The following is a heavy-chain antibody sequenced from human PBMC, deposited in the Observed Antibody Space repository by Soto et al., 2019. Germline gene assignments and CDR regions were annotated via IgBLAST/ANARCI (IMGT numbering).Heavy chain of an antibody. Sequence: RGESLKISCQGSGYSFTIDWVTWVRQMPGRGLEWLARIDPSDSSTNYSPSFRGHVTISADRSISTAYLQWRSLQASDTAIYYCARGVKMETPHRHYFDYWGQGALVSVSS. D-gene: IGHD3-16*01. J-gene: IGHJ4*02. CDR1: GYSFTIDW. CDR3: ARGVKMETPHRHYFDY. V-gene: IGHV5-10-1*01. CDR2: IDPSDSST.